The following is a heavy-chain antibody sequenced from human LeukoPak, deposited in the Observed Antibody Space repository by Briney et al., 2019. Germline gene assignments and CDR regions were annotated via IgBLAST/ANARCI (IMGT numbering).Heavy chain of an antibody. D-gene: IGHD3-22*01. Sequence: SLRLSCAASGFTFSSYAMHWVRQAPGKGLEWVAVISYDGSNKYYADSVKGQFTISRDNSKNTLYLQMNSLRAEDTAVYYCASTYDSSGYYQTPFDYWGQGTLVTVSS. V-gene: IGHV3-30-3*01. CDR3: ASTYDSSGYYQTPFDY. CDR2: ISYDGSNK. CDR1: GFTFSSYA. J-gene: IGHJ4*02.